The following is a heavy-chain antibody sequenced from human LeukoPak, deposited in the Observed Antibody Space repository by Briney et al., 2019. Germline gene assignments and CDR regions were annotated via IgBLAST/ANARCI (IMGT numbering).Heavy chain of an antibody. CDR1: GYTFTSYA. Sequence: ASVKVSCKASGYTFTSYAMNWVRQAPGQGLEGMGWINTNTGNPTYAQGFTGRFVFSLDTSVSTAYLQISSLKAEDTAVYYCARVAYYDYVWGSYRLDAFDIWGQGTMVTVSS. J-gene: IGHJ3*02. D-gene: IGHD3-16*02. CDR2: INTNTGNP. V-gene: IGHV7-4-1*02. CDR3: ARVAYYDYVWGSYRLDAFDI.